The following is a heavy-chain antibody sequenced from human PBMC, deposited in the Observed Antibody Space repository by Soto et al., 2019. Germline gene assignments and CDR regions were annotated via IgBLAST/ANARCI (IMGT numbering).Heavy chain of an antibody. CDR3: ARDLGDAFDM. CDR2: ISAYNGNT. CDR1: AYTFTSYG. J-gene: IGHJ3*02. V-gene: IGHV1-18*01. Sequence: QVQLVQSGAEVKKPGASVKVSCKASAYTFTSYGISWVRQAPGQGLEWMGWISAYNGNTPYARRLQGRVTMTTDTSTSTAYMELRSLRSEATAVYYCARDLGDAFDMWGQGTMVTVSS.